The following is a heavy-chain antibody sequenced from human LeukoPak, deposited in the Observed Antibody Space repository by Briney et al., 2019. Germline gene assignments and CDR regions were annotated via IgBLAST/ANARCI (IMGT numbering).Heavy chain of an antibody. CDR2: IYYNGST. CDR1: GGSISSYY. Sequence: SETLSLTCTVSGGSISSYYWSWIRQPPGKGLEWIGYIYYNGSTNYNPSLKSRVTISVDTSKNQFSLKLSSVTAADTAVYYCARDMAGATAYWGQGTLVTVSS. J-gene: IGHJ4*02. D-gene: IGHD1-26*01. CDR3: ARDMAGATAY. V-gene: IGHV4-59*01.